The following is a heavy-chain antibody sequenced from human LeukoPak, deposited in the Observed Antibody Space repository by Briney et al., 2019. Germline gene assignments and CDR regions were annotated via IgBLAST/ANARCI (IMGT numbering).Heavy chain of an antibody. Sequence: GSLRLSCAASGFSFSNYAMSWIRQPPGKGLEWIGEINHSGSTNYNPSLKSRVTISVDTSKNQFSLKLSSVTAADTAVYYCARQKALYSSSWLYYYYYMDVWGKGTTVTISS. CDR3: ARQKALYSSSWLYYYYYMDV. CDR1: GFSFSNYA. V-gene: IGHV4-34*01. D-gene: IGHD6-13*01. J-gene: IGHJ6*03. CDR2: INHSGST.